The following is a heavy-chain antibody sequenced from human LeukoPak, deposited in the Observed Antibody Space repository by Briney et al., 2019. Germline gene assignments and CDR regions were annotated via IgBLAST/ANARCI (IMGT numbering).Heavy chain of an antibody. V-gene: IGHV3-30-3*01. CDR2: ISYDGSNK. CDR1: GFTFSSYA. CDR3: ARSDYDFWSGRPGYMDV. D-gene: IGHD3-3*01. Sequence: GGSLRLSCAASGFTFSSYAMHWVRQAPGKGLEWVAVISYDGSNKYYADSVKGRFTISRDNSKNTLYLQMNSLKAEDTAVYYCARSDYDFWSGRPGYMDVWGKGTTVTVSS. J-gene: IGHJ6*03.